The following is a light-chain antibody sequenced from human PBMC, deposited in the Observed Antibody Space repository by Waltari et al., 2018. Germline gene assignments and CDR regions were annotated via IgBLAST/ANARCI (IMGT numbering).Light chain of an antibody. CDR3: QQTFTTPWT. Sequence: DIQMTQSPSSLSASVGETVTIACRAGQAIQSFINWYQQKPGRAPKFRISNSSTLQSGVPSRFGGSGSGTEFTLTISSLQPEDVATYFCQQTFTTPWTFGPGTTVEIK. CDR1: QAIQSF. J-gene: IGKJ1*01. V-gene: IGKV1-39*01. CDR2: NSS.